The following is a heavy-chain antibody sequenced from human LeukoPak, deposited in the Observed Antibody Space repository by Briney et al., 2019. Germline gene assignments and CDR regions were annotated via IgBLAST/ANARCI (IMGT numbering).Heavy chain of an antibody. V-gene: IGHV3-30*02. CDR2: IRYDGSNK. CDR3: ARDIAAADRGDY. J-gene: IGHJ4*02. D-gene: IGHD6-13*01. Sequence: AGSLRLSGAASGFTFSSYGMQWVRQAPGKGREWVAFIRYDGSNKYYADSVKGRFTIPRDNSKNTLYLQMNSLRAEDTAVYYCARDIAAADRGDYWGQGTLVTVSS. CDR1: GFTFSSYG.